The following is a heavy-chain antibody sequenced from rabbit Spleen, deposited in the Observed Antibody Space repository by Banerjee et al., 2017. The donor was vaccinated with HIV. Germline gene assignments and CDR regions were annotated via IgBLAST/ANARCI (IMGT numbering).Heavy chain of an antibody. Sequence: QSLEESGGDLVKPGASLTLTCTASGFSFSSSYWICWVRQAPGKGLEWIACIYGGSSGFTYSATWAKGRFTCSKTSSTTVTLQMTSLTVADTATYFCARDTGSSFSSYGMDLWGQGTLVTVS. D-gene: IGHD8-1*01. CDR2: IYGGSSGFT. V-gene: IGHV1S40*01. CDR1: GFSFSSSYW. CDR3: ARDTGSSFSSYGMDL. J-gene: IGHJ6*01.